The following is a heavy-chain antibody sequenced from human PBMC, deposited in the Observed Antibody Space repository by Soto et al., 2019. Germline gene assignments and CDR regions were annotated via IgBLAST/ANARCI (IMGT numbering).Heavy chain of an antibody. CDR3: AIRRRDGYNLSWFDP. CDR1: GGTFSSYA. Sequence: ASVKVSCKASGGTFSSYAISWVRQAPGQGLEWMGGIIPIFGTANYAQKFQGRVTITADESTSTAYMELSSLRSEDTAVYYCAIRRRDGYNLSWFDPWGQGTLVTVSS. V-gene: IGHV1-69*13. D-gene: IGHD1-1*01. J-gene: IGHJ5*02. CDR2: IIPIFGTA.